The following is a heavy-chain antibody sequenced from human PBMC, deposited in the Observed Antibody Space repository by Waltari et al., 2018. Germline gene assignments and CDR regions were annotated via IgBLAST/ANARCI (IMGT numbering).Heavy chain of an antibody. Sequence: QVQLQESGPGLVKPSETLSLTCAVSGFSISSAYYWGWIRQPPGKGLEWIGSIHHSGGTYDNPSLKSRVSISVDTSKNQFSLKLSSVTAADTAVYYCARGDTTMVTFYNWFDPWGQGTLVTVSS. CDR3: ARGDTTMVTFYNWFDP. V-gene: IGHV4-38-2*01. CDR1: GFSISSAYY. D-gene: IGHD5-18*01. J-gene: IGHJ5*02. CDR2: IHHSGGT.